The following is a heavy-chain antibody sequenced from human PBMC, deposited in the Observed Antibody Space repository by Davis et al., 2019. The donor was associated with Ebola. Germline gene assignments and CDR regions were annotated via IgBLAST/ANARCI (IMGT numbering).Heavy chain of an antibody. D-gene: IGHD2-21*02. CDR2: INPHNGNT. CDR3: ARSWGSIVVVTARPWYFDL. J-gene: IGHJ2*01. Sequence: AASVKVSCKASGGTFSSYTISWVRQAPGQGLEWMGWINPHNGNTNYAQNVQGRVTMTTDTSTSTAYMELRSLRSDDTAVYYCARSWGSIVVVTARPWYFDLWGRGTLVTVSS. V-gene: IGHV1-18*01. CDR1: GGTFSSYT.